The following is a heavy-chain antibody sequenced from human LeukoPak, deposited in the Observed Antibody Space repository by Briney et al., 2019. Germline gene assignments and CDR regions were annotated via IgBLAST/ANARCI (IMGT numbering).Heavy chain of an antibody. V-gene: IGHV4-59*01. D-gene: IGHD6-13*01. CDR1: GGSISSYY. CDR2: IYYSGST. Sequence: PSETLSLTCSVSGGSISSYYWSWIRQPPGKGLEWIGYIYYSGSTNYNPSLKSRVTISVDTSKNQFSLKLSSVTAADTAVYYCARGLGASSSWRRAFDIWGQGTMVTVSS. CDR3: ARGLGASSSWRRAFDI. J-gene: IGHJ3*02.